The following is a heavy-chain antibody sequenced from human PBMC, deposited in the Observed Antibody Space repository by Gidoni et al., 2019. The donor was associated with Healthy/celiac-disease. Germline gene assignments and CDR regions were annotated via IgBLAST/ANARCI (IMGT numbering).Heavy chain of an antibody. D-gene: IGHD3-10*01. CDR3: AGGGGDDYYGSGSYHY. CDR1: AGSFSSYY. Sequence: QVQLQESGPGLVQPSATLSLTCTVSAGSFSSYYWSWIRQPPGKGLEWIGYIYYSGNTNNNPRHKRRVTKSVERSKNQFSLKLSCGTAADKAVYYWAGGGGDDYYGSGSYHYWGQGTLVTVSS. J-gene: IGHJ4*02. V-gene: IGHV4-59*01. CDR2: IYYSGNT.